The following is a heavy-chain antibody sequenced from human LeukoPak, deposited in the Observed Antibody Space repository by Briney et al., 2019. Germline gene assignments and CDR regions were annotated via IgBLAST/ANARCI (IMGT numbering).Heavy chain of an antibody. Sequence: TSETLSLTCTVSGGSISNSYWNWLRQPPGKGLEWIGYISKTGSTNSNPSLKSRVTMSVDISKNQLSLRLSSVTAADTAVYYCARIRDRDYGGNPTLYDAFDMWGQGTMVTVSS. D-gene: IGHD4-23*01. J-gene: IGHJ3*02. CDR2: ISKTGST. CDR1: GGSISNSY. V-gene: IGHV4-59*01. CDR3: ARIRDRDYGGNPTLYDAFDM.